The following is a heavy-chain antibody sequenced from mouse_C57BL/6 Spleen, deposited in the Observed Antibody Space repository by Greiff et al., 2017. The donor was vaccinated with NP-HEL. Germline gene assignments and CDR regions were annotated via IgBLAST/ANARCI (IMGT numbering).Heavy chain of an antibody. J-gene: IGHJ1*03. D-gene: IGHD1-1*01. CDR1: GYTFTSYG. V-gene: IGHV1-81*01. CDR3: ARWNYGSFFDV. CDR2: IYPRSGNT. Sequence: QVQLKESGAELARPGASVKLSCKASGYTFTSYGISWVKQRTGQGLEWIVEIYPRSGNTYYNEKFKGKATLTADKSSSTAYMELRSLTSEDSAVYFCARWNYGSFFDVWGTGTTVTVSS.